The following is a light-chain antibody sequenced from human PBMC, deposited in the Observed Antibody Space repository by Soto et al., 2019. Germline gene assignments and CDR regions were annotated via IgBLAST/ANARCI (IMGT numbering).Light chain of an antibody. CDR3: QSYDSSLSAVV. J-gene: IGLJ2*01. Sequence: QPVLTQPPSVSGAPGQRVTISCTGSSSNIGAGYDVHWYQQLPGTAPKLLIYADTNRPSGVPDRFSGSKSGTSASLAITGLQADDEADYSCQSYDSSLSAVVFGGGTKVTVL. CDR2: ADT. CDR1: SSNIGAGYD. V-gene: IGLV1-40*01.